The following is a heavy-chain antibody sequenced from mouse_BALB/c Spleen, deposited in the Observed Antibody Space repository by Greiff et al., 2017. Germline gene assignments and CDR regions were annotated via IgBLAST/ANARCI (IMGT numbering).Heavy chain of an antibody. J-gene: IGHJ2*01. CDR3: ATGTFDY. CDR2: VNPYNGGT. CDR1: GYTFTDYY. D-gene: IGHD4-1*01. V-gene: IGHV1-19*01. Sequence: EVQLHQSGPELVKPGASVKMSCKASGYTFTDYYMDWVKQSHGESFEWIGRVNPYNGGTSYNQKFKGKATLTVDKSSSTAYMELNSLTSEDSAVYYCATGTFDYWVQGTTLTVSS.